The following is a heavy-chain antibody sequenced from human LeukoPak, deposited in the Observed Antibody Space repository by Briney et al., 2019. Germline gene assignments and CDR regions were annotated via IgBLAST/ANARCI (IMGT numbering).Heavy chain of an antibody. Sequence: SETLSLTCTVSGGSISSYYWSWIRQPPGTGLEWIGYIYYSGSTNYNPSLKSRVTISVDTSKNQFSLKLSSVTAADTAVYYCASLYCSSNSCHGGASWYFDLWGRGTLVTVSS. J-gene: IGHJ2*01. CDR1: GGSISSYY. CDR3: ASLYCSSNSCHGGASWYFDL. D-gene: IGHD2-2*01. V-gene: IGHV4-59*01. CDR2: IYYSGST.